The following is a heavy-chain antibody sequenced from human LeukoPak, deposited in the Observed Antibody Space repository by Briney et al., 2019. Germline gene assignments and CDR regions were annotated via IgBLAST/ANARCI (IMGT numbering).Heavy chain of an antibody. Sequence: SETLSLTCAVYGGSFSGYYWSWIRQAPGKGLEWIGEINHSGSTNYNPSLKSRVTISVDTSKNQFSLKLSSVTAADTAVYYCARKAHYTVVTAFDIWGQGTMVTVSS. J-gene: IGHJ3*02. CDR1: GGSFSGYY. CDR3: ARKAHYTVVTAFDI. D-gene: IGHD3-22*01. CDR2: INHSGST. V-gene: IGHV4-34*01.